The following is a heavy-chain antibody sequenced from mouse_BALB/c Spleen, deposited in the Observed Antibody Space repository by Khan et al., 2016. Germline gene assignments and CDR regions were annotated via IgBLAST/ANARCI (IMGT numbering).Heavy chain of an antibody. Sequence: QLEESGPGLVKPSQSLSLTCSVTGYSITSGYYWNWIRQFPGNKLEWMGYISYDGSNNYNPSLKNRISITRDTSTNQFFLKLNSVTTEDTATYYCAITTVAMDYWGQGTSVTVSS. D-gene: IGHD1-1*01. CDR3: AITTVAMDY. J-gene: IGHJ4*01. V-gene: IGHV3-6*02. CDR2: ISYDGSN. CDR1: GYSITSGYY.